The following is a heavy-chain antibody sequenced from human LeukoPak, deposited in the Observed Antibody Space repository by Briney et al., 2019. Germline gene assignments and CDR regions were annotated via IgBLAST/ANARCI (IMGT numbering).Heavy chain of an antibody. V-gene: IGHV3-33*06. CDR3: AKDPTMVRGVISSYYYMDV. J-gene: IGHJ6*03. Sequence: PGRSLRLSCAASGFTFSSYGMHWVRQAPGKGLEWVAVIWYDGSNEYYADSVKGRFTISRDNSKNTLYLQMNSLRAEDTAVYYCAKDPTMVRGVISSYYYMDVWGKGTTVTVSS. CDR2: IWYDGSNE. CDR1: GFTFSSYG. D-gene: IGHD3-10*01.